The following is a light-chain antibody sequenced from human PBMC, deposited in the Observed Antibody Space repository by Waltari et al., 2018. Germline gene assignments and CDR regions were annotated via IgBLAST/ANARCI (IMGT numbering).Light chain of an antibody. CDR1: QSISSW. V-gene: IGKV1-5*03. Sequence: DIQMTQSPSTLSASVGDRVTITCRASQSISSWLAWYQQKPGKAPKLLIYKASSLESGVPSRFSGSGSGTEFTHTISSLQPDDFATYYCQQSYLTPRTFGQGTKVEMK. J-gene: IGKJ1*01. CDR3: QQSYLTPRT. CDR2: KAS.